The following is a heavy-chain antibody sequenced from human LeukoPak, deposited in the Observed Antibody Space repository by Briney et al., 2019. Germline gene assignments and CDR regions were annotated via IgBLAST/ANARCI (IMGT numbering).Heavy chain of an antibody. V-gene: IGHV1-18*01. CDR3: ARDLAYYDILTGYYRYFDY. D-gene: IGHD3-9*01. J-gene: IGHJ4*02. CDR2: ISAYNGNT. Sequence: ASVTVSCTASGYTFTSYGISWVRQAPGQGLEWMGWISAYNGNTNYAQKLQGRVTMTTDTSTSTAYMELRSLRSDDTAVYYCARDLAYYDILTGYYRYFDYWGQGTLVTVSS. CDR1: GYTFTSYG.